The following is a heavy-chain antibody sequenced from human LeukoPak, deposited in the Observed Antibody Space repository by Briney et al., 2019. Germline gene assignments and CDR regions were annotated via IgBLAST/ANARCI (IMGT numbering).Heavy chain of an antibody. CDR3: ARVRCSGGSCPYYYYYYYMDV. CDR1: GGSINTPNYY. D-gene: IGHD2-15*01. V-gene: IGHV4-39*07. CDR2: IHYSGST. Sequence: SETLSLTCTVSGGSINTPNYYWGWIRQPPGKGLEWIGSIHYSGSTYYNPSLQSRVTISIDTSKNQFSLKLRFVTAADTAVYYCARVRCSGGSCPYYYYYYYMDVWGKGTTVTVSS. J-gene: IGHJ6*03.